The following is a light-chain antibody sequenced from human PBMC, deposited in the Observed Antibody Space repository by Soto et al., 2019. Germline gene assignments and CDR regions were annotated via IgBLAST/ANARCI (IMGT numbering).Light chain of an antibody. CDR2: DVS. V-gene: IGLV2-14*01. J-gene: IGLJ1*01. CDR1: SSDVGGYNY. Sequence: QSVLTQPAPVSGAPGQSITLSCTGTSSDVGGYNYVSWYQQHPGKAPKLMIYDVSNRPSGVSNRFSGSKSGNTASLTISGLQAEDEADYYCSSYTSSSTLDVFGTGTKVTVL. CDR3: SSYTSSSTLDV.